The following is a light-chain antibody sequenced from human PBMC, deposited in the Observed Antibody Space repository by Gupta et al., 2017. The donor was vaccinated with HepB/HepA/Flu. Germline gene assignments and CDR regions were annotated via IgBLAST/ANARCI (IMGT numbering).Light chain of an antibody. J-gene: IGKJ1*01. CDR1: QSVSSN. Sequence: EIVMTQSPATLSVSPGERATLSCRASQSVSSNLAWYQQKPGQAPRLLIYGASTRATGIPARSSGSGSGTEFTLTISSLQSEDFAVYYCQQYNNWPRRFGQGTKVEIK. CDR3: QQYNNWPRR. V-gene: IGKV3-15*01. CDR2: GAS.